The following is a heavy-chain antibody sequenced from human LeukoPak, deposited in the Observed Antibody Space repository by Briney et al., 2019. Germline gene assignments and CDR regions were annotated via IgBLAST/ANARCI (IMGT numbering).Heavy chain of an antibody. Sequence: ASVKVSCKASGYTFTGYYMHWVRQAPGQGLEWMGWINPNSGGTNYAQKFQGRVTMTRDTSISTAYMELSRLRSDDTAVYYCARGRDYVWGSYRHGHAFDIWGQGTMVTVSS. V-gene: IGHV1-2*02. J-gene: IGHJ3*02. CDR3: ARGRDYVWGSYRHGHAFDI. CDR1: GYTFTGYY. CDR2: INPNSGGT. D-gene: IGHD3-16*02.